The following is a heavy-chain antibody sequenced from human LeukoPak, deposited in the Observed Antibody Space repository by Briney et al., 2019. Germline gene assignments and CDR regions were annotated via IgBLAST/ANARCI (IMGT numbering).Heavy chain of an antibody. D-gene: IGHD2-2*01. J-gene: IGHJ4*02. CDR1: GFTFGDYV. Sequence: AGGSLRLSCTASGFTFGDYVMSWVRQAPGKGLEWVGFIRSKVYGGTKEYAASVKGRFTISRDDSRSIAYLQMNSLKTEDTAVYYCTRVGYCSSTSCLYFDYWGQGTLVTVSS. CDR2: IRSKVYGGTK. V-gene: IGHV3-49*04. CDR3: TRVGYCSSTSCLYFDY.